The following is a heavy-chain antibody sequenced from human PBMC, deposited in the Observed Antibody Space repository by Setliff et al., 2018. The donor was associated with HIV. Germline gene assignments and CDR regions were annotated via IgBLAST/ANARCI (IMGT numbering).Heavy chain of an antibody. CDR2: ISSSSYYI. V-gene: IGHV3-21*04. CDR3: AKPLTQWGVSPYHYAVDV. J-gene: IGHJ6*02. Sequence: GGSLRLSCAASGFTFSSYTMNWVRQAPGKGLEWVSSISSSSYYIYYADSVKGRFTISRDNAKNSLYLQMNRLSAEDTAVYYCAKPLTQWGVSPYHYAVDVWGQGTTVTVSS. D-gene: IGHD1-26*01. CDR1: GFTFSSYT.